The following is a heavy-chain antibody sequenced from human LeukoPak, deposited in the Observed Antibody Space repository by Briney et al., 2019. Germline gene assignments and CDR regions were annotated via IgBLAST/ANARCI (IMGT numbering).Heavy chain of an antibody. D-gene: IGHD4-23*01. CDR2: IKSDGRST. V-gene: IGHV3-74*01. Sequence: PGGSLRLSCAASGFTFTRSWMHWVRQAPGKGLVWVSRIKSDGRSTTYADSVKGRFTISRDNAKNMLYLQMNSLRAEDTAVYYCAKRSPWTTVVTPGYYFDYWGQGTLVTVST. J-gene: IGHJ4*02. CDR3: AKRSPWTTVVTPGYYFDY. CDR1: GFTFTRSW.